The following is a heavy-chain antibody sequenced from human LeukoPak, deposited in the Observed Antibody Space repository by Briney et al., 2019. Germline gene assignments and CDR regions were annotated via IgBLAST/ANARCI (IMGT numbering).Heavy chain of an antibody. D-gene: IGHD1-26*01. J-gene: IGHJ4*02. CDR3: ALSRDSWEFDY. CDR2: ISYDGSNK. V-gene: IGHV3-30-3*01. Sequence: PGGSLRLSCAASGFTFSSYAMHWVRQAPGKGLEWVAVISYDGSNKYYADSVKGRFTISRDNSKNTLYLQMNSLRAEDTAVYYCALSRDSWEFDYWGQGTLVTVSS. CDR1: GFTFSSYA.